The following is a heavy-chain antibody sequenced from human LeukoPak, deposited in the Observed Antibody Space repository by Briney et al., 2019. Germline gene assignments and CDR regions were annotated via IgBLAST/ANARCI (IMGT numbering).Heavy chain of an antibody. Sequence: SETLSLTCTVSGGSISRYYWSWIRQPPGTGLEWIGYIYYTGRADYNPSLKSRVSMSVDTSKNQFSLRVNSMTAAGTAVYYCARGDFWSGAPTDWGQGTLVTVSS. CDR2: IYYTGRA. D-gene: IGHD3-3*01. CDR3: ARGDFWSGAPTD. V-gene: IGHV4-59*01. J-gene: IGHJ4*02. CDR1: GGSISRYY.